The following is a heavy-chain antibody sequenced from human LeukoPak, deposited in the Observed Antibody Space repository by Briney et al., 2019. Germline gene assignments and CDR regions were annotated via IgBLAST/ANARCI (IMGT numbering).Heavy chain of an antibody. CDR1: GYTFTRYA. CDR3: ARGYYDILTGYSRTWFDP. D-gene: IGHD3-9*01. Sequence: ASVKVSCKASGYTFTRYALHWVRQAPGQRLECMGWINGDNGNTKYSQKFQGRVTITRDTSASTAYMELSSLRSEDTAVYYCARGYYDILTGYSRTWFDPWGQGTMVTVSS. V-gene: IGHV1-3*01. CDR2: INGDNGNT. J-gene: IGHJ5*02.